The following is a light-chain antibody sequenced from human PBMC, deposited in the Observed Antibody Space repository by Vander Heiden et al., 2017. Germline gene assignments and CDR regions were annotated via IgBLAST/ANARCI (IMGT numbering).Light chain of an antibody. CDR2: QDN. V-gene: IGLV3-1*01. Sequence: SYELTKPPSVSVSPGQTASITCSGDKLGDKYACWYQQKPGQSPVLVIYQDNKRPSGIPERFSGSNSGNTATLTISGTQAMDEADYYCQAWDSSTGVFGTGTKVTVL. CDR1: KLGDKY. J-gene: IGLJ1*01. CDR3: QAWDSSTGV.